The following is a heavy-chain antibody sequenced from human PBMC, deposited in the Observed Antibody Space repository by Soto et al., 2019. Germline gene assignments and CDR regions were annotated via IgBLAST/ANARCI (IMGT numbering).Heavy chain of an antibody. CDR2: IWYDGSNK. J-gene: IGHJ4*02. V-gene: IGHV3-33*01. CDR3: ARDGYCSGGSCYSVPVFDY. D-gene: IGHD2-15*01. CDR1: GFTFSSYG. Sequence: QVQLVESGGGVVQPGRSLRLSCAASGFTFSSYGMHWVRQAPGKGLEWVAVIWYDGSNKYYADSVKGRFTISRDNSKNTLYLQMNSLRAEDTAVYYCARDGYCSGGSCYSVPVFDYWGQGTLDTVSS.